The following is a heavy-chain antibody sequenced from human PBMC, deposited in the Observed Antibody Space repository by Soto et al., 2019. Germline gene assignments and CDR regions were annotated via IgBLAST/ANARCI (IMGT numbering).Heavy chain of an antibody. V-gene: IGHV4-4*07. CDR3: ARGGMVIIPTATAFDY. D-gene: IGHD2-2*01. J-gene: IGHJ4*02. CDR2: IYASVST. CDR1: GGSISTYY. Sequence: SETLSLTCTVSGGSISTYYWSWIRQPAGKGLEWIGRIYASVSTNYNPSLKSRVTMSVATSKNQFSLKLSSVTAADTAVYYCARGGMVIIPTATAFDYWGQGTPVTVSS.